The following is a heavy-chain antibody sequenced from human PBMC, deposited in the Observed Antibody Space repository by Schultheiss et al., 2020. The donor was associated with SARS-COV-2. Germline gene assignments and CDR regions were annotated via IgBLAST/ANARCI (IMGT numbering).Heavy chain of an antibody. V-gene: IGHV4-4*02. CDR2: IYHSGTT. D-gene: IGHD4-17*01. CDR1: GGSISNSNW. J-gene: IGHJ4*02. Sequence: SETLSLTCAVSGGSISNSNWWNWVRQPPGKGLEWIGEIYHSGTTKYNPALNNRVTISVDTSKNQFSLKLSSVTAADTAVYYCARYGDYYFDYWGQGTLVTV. CDR3: ARYGDYYFDY.